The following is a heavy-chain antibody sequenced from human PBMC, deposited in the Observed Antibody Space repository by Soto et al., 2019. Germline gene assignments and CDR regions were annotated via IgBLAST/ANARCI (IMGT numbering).Heavy chain of an antibody. D-gene: IGHD2-15*01. Sequence: VASVKVSCKACVYTFTGYYMHWVRQAPGQGREGMGWINPNSGGTNYAQKFQGRVTMTRDTSISTAYMELSRLRSDDTAVYYCAREKTRDIVVVVDAPAGDAFDIWGQGTRVTVSS. V-gene: IGHV1-2*02. CDR1: VYTFTGYY. J-gene: IGHJ3*02. CDR2: INPNSGGT. CDR3: AREKTRDIVVVVDAPAGDAFDI.